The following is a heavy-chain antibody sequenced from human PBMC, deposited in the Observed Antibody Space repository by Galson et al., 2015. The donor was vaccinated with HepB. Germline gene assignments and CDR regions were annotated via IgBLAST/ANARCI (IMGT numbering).Heavy chain of an antibody. CDR2: ISGTAGST. CDR3: AKLSQYYYGSSGVFDY. Sequence: SLRLSCAASGFTFSNYAMSWVRQAPGKGLEWVSAISGTAGSTYYADSVKGRFTISRDNSKNTLYLQMNSLRAEDTAVYYCAKLSQYYYGSSGVFDYWGQGTLVTVSS. J-gene: IGHJ4*02. D-gene: IGHD3-22*01. V-gene: IGHV3-23*01. CDR1: GFTFSNYA.